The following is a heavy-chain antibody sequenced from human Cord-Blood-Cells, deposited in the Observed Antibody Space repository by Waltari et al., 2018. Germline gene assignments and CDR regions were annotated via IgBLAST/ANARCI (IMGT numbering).Heavy chain of an antibody. CDR1: GGSFRGYY. CDR2: INHSGST. Sequence: QVQLQQWGAGLLKPSETLSLTCAVYGGSFRGYYWSWIRQPPGKGREWIGEINHSGSTNYNPSLKSRVTISVDTSKNQFSLKLSSVTAADTAVYYCARGGDYGGNSGIDYWGQGTLVTVSS. CDR3: ARGGDYGGNSGIDY. V-gene: IGHV4-34*01. J-gene: IGHJ4*02. D-gene: IGHD4-17*01.